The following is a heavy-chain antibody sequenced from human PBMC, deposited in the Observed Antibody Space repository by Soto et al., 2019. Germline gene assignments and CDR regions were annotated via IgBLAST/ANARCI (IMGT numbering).Heavy chain of an antibody. V-gene: IGHV4-39*01. Sequence: QLQLQESGPGLVKPSETLSLTCTVSGGSFSSSSYYWGWIRQPPGKGLEGIGSIDYSGSTYYNPSLKSRVALAVDTSMNQCSLKLSSVTAADTAVYACARLGYYGILTGYSNYCYYGMDVW. J-gene: IGHJ6*01. CDR1: GGSFSSSSYY. D-gene: IGHD3-9*01. CDR3: ARLGYYGILTGYSNYCYYGMDV. CDR2: IDYSGST.